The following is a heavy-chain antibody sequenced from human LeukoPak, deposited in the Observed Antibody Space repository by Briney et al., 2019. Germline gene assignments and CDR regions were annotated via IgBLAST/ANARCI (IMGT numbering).Heavy chain of an antibody. Sequence: ASVKVSCKAAGYTFTGYYMHWVRQAPRPGLEWMGWINPNSGGTNYEQKSQRRVAMTRDTSISTAYMELSRLRSDDTAVYYCATLAPNYYDSSGLDYWGQGTLVTVSS. J-gene: IGHJ4*02. D-gene: IGHD3-22*01. V-gene: IGHV1-2*02. CDR2: INPNSGGT. CDR3: ATLAPNYYDSSGLDY. CDR1: GYTFTGYY.